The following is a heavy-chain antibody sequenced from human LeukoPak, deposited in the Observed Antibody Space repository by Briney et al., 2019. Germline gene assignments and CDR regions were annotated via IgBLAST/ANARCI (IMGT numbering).Heavy chain of an antibody. CDR3: AKSRDSNTWYYFDY. V-gene: IGHV3-9*01. J-gene: IGHJ4*02. Sequence: PGGSLRLSCAASGFTFDDYAMHWVRQAPGKGLEWVSGITWNSGNIAYADSVKGRFTISRDNAKNSLYLQMNSLRAEDAASYYCAKSRDSNTWYYFDYWGQGTLVTVSS. CDR2: ITWNSGNI. D-gene: IGHD3-22*01. CDR1: GFTFDDYA.